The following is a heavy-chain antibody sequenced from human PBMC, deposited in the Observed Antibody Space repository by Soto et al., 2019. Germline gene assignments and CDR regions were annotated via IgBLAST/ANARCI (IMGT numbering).Heavy chain of an antibody. CDR2: IYNSGST. J-gene: IGHJ4*02. V-gene: IGHV4-30-4*01. Sequence: QVQLQESGPGLVEPSQTLSLTCTVSGGSISSGDYYWSWIRQPPGKGLEWIGHIYNSGSTYSNPSLKSRVTISVDTSKNQFSLKLSSVTAADTAVYYCARGPDEDKVDYWGQGTLVTVSS. CDR3: ARGPDEDKVDY. CDR1: GGSISSGDYY.